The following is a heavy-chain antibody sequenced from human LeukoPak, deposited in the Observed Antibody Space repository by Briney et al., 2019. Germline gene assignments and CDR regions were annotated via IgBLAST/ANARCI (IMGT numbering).Heavy chain of an antibody. V-gene: IGHV3-23*01. Sequence: GGTLGLSCAASGFTFSSYDMSWARHPPAKGRVEVSAMSGSGGRTYYTDYVKGRLPISRDNPKNTLYLQISSLGADDTAVYFCAKEPTPRGWFDPWGQGTLVTVSS. CDR2: MSGSGGRT. CDR3: AKEPTPRGWFDP. CDR1: GFTFSSYD. J-gene: IGHJ5*02.